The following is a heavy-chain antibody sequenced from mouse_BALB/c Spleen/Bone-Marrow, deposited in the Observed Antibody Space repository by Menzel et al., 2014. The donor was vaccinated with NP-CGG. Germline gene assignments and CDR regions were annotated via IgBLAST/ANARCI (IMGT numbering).Heavy chain of an antibody. V-gene: IGHV5-17*02. CDR2: ISSGSSTI. J-gene: IGHJ2*01. CDR3: ARDVPLYDVGYFDY. CDR1: GFTFSSFG. D-gene: IGHD2-14*01. Sequence: EVKLVESGGGLVQPGGSRKLPCAASGFTFSSFGMHWVRQAPEKGLERVAYISSGSSTIYYADTVKGRFTISRDNPKNTLFLQMTSLRSEDTAMYYCARDVPLYDVGYFDYWGQGTTLTVSS.